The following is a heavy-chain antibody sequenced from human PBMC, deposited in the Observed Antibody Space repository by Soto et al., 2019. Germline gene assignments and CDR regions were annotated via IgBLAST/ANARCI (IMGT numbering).Heavy chain of an antibody. J-gene: IGHJ5*02. CDR1: GYTFTSYG. CDR2: ISAYNGNT. CDR3: ARAQRITIFGVVISGWFDP. D-gene: IGHD3-3*01. V-gene: IGHV1-18*01. Sequence: ASVKVSCKASGYTFTSYGINWVRQAPGQGLEWMGWISAYNGNTNYAQKLQGRVTMTTDTSTSTAYMELRSLRSDDTAVYYCARAQRITIFGVVISGWFDPWGQGTLVTVSS.